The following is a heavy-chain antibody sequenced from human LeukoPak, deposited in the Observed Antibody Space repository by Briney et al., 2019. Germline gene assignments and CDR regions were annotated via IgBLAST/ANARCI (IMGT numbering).Heavy chain of an antibody. CDR1: GGTFSSYA. V-gene: IGHV1-69*05. D-gene: IGHD2-21*02. J-gene: IGHJ4*02. CDR3: ARVIGVVTAMIGGYYFDY. CDR2: IIPIFGTA. Sequence: SVKVSCXASGGTFSSYAISWVRQAPGQGLEWMGGIIPIFGTANYAQKFQGRVTITTDESTSTAYMELSSLRSEDTAVYYCARVIGVVTAMIGGYYFDYWGQGTLVTVSS.